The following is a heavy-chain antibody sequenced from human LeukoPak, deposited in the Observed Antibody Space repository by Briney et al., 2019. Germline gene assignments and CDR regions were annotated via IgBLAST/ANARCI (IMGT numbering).Heavy chain of an antibody. Sequence: GGSLRLSCAASGFTFSSYGMHWVRQAPGTGLEWVAFIRHDESKTYFGDSVKGRFTISRDNSKNTLYLQMNSLRAEDTAIYYCAKSHIPNRYSGTYYCDFWGQGTLVTVSS. D-gene: IGHD1-26*01. CDR3: AKSHIPNRYSGTYYCDF. CDR1: GFTFSSYG. CDR2: IRHDESKT. J-gene: IGHJ4*02. V-gene: IGHV3-30*02.